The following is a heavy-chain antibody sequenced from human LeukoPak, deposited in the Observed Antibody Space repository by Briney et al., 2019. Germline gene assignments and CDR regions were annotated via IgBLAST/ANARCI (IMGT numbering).Heavy chain of an antibody. CDR3: AKGGYCSGGSCYSVDEYFQH. CDR1: GFTFSSYW. J-gene: IGHJ1*01. Sequence: GGSLRLSCAASGFTFSSYWMHWVRQAPGKGLVWVSRINSDGSSTSYADSVKGRFTISRDNAKNTLYLQMNSLRAEDTAVYYCAKGGYCSGGSCYSVDEYFQHWGQGTLVTVSS. V-gene: IGHV3-74*01. CDR2: INSDGSST. D-gene: IGHD2-15*01.